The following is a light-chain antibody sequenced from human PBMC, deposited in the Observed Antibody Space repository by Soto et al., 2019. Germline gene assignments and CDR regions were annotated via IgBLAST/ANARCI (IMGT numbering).Light chain of an antibody. CDR3: SSYTSSSTLYV. V-gene: IGLV2-14*03. CDR1: SRDVGGYNY. CDR2: DVS. Sequence: SVLTQPASVSGSPGQSITISCTGISRDVGGYNYVSWYQQLPGKAPKLILSDVSNRPSGLSNRFSAYKSANAASLTISGLQAQDAADYYCSSYTSSSTLYVFGTGTKVTVL. J-gene: IGLJ1*01.